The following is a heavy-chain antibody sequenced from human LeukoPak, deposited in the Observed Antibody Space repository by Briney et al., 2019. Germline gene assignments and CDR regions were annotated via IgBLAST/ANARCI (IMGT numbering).Heavy chain of an antibody. D-gene: IGHD3-16*02. CDR2: VYYTGST. V-gene: IGHV4-61*01. CDR3: ARDSDYVWGSYRY. Sequence: SETLSLTRTVSGDSVSSGSYYWSWIRQPPGKGLEWIGYVYYTGSTNYNPSLKSRVTISVDTSKNQFSLKLSSVTAADTAVYYCARDSDYVWGSYRYWGQGTLVTVSS. CDR1: GDSVSSGSYY. J-gene: IGHJ4*02.